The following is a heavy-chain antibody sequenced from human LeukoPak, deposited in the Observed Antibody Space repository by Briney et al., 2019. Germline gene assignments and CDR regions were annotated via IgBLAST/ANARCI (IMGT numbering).Heavy chain of an antibody. CDR2: ISGSGGST. CDR1: GFTFSSYA. Sequence: GGSLRLSCAASGFTFSSYAMSWVRQAPGKGLEWVSAISGSGGSTYYADSVKGRFTISRDNSKNTLYLQMNSLRAEDTAVYYCAKALSHYYDSSFLLGYWGQGTLVTVSS. V-gene: IGHV3-23*01. J-gene: IGHJ4*02. D-gene: IGHD3-22*01. CDR3: AKALSHYYDSSFLLGY.